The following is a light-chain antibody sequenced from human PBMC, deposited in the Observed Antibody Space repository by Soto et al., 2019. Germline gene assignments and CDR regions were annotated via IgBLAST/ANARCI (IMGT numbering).Light chain of an antibody. CDR1: SSNIGAGYD. CDR3: QSYDSSLSASYV. CDR2: GNS. V-gene: IGLV1-40*01. Sequence: QSALTQPPSVSGAPGQRVTISCTGSSSNIGAGYDVHWYQQLPGTAPKLLIYGNSNRPSGVPDRFSGSKSGTSASLAITGLQAEDEADYYCQSYDSSLSASYVFXTGTKVTVL. J-gene: IGLJ1*01.